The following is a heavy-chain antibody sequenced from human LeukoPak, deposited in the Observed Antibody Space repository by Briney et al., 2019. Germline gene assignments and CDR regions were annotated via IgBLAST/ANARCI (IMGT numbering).Heavy chain of an antibody. CDR2: INHSGST. CDR3: ARGGGTRRIAAADLDY. D-gene: IGHD6-13*01. Sequence: KSSETLSLTCAFSGGSFSGYYWSWIRQPPGKGLEWIGEINHSGSTNYNPSLKSRVTISVDTSKNQFSLKLSSVTAADTAVYYCARGGGTRRIAAADLDYWGQGTLVTVPS. CDR1: GGSFSGYY. J-gene: IGHJ4*02. V-gene: IGHV4-34*01.